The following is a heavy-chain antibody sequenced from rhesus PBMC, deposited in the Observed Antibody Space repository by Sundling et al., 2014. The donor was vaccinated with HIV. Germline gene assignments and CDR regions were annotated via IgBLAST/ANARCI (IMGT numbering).Heavy chain of an antibody. J-gene: IGHJ6*01. CDR2: IYGNSGST. V-gene: IGHV4-73*01. CDR3: ARDRKPGTICLDS. Sequence: QVKLQQWGEGQVKPSETLSLTCAVSGGSISGGYGWSWIRQPPGKGLEWIGHIYGNSGSTNYNPSLKNRVTISKDTSKNQFSLRVRSVTAADTAVYYCARDRKPGTICLDSWGQGVVVSVSS. D-gene: IGHD1-1*01. CDR1: GGSISGGYG.